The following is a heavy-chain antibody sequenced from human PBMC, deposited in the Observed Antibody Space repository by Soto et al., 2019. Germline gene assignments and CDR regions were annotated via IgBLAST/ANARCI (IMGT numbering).Heavy chain of an antibody. V-gene: IGHV4-34*01. J-gene: IGHJ6*02. CDR2: INHSGST. CDR3: ARDRRYGSGRYYYYYGMDF. D-gene: IGHD3-10*01. Sequence: LSLTCAVYGGSFSGYYWSWIRQPPGKGLEWIGEINHSGSTNYNPSLKSRVTISVDTSKNQFSLKLSSVTAADTAVYYCARDRRYGSGRYYYYYGMDFWGQGTKVTVSS. CDR1: GGSFSGYY.